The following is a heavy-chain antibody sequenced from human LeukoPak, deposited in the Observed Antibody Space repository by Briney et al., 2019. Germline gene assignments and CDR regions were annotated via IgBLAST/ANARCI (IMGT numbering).Heavy chain of an antibody. D-gene: IGHD3-10*01. CDR2: VNGGNGDT. Sequence: EASVKVSCKASGYPFRSYAIHWVRQAPGQRLEWLGWVNGGNGDTKYTQKFRGRVTISTDTSASTAYMELSSPRSEDTAVYYCARVVWFGELGYWGQGTLVTVSS. CDR1: GYPFRSYA. CDR3: ARVVWFGELGY. J-gene: IGHJ4*02. V-gene: IGHV1-3*01.